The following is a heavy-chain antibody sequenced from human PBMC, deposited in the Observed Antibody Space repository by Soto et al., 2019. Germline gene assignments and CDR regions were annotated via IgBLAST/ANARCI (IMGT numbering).Heavy chain of an antibody. CDR2: IWYDGSNK. Sequence: GGSLRLSCAASGFTFSSYGMHWVRQAPGKGLEWVAVIWYDGSNKYYADSVKGRFTISRDNSKNTLYLQMNSLRAEDTAVYYCARDPYCTNGVCYTGYYYYGMDVWGQGTTVTVSS. V-gene: IGHV3-33*01. J-gene: IGHJ6*02. CDR3: ARDPYCTNGVCYTGYYYYGMDV. CDR1: GFTFSSYG. D-gene: IGHD2-8*01.